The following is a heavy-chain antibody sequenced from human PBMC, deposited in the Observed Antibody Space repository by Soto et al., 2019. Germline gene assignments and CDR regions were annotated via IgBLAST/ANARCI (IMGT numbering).Heavy chain of an antibody. CDR1: GYTFTSYY. CDR3: ARDRKGYCSGGSCYGGGGYYYGMDV. D-gene: IGHD2-15*01. J-gene: IGHJ6*02. Sequence: QVQLVQSGAEVTKPGASVKVSCKASGYTFTSYYMHWVRQAPGQGLEWMGIINPSGGSTSYAQKFQGRVTMPRDTSTSTVDMELSSLRSEGTAVYYCARDRKGYCSGGSCYGGGGYYYGMDVWCQGTTVTVSS. CDR2: INPSGGST. V-gene: IGHV1-46*01.